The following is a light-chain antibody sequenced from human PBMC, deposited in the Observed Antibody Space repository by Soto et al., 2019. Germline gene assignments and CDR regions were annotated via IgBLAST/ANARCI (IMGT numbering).Light chain of an antibody. CDR1: QSSSSY. CDR3: QQYSTSPIT. Sequence: ETVLTQSPGTLSLSPGERATLSCRASQSSSSYLTWYQQRPGQAPRLLIYAASRRATGIPDRFRGSGSGTDFTLTISRLEPEDFAVYYCQQYSTSPITFGQGTRLEIK. V-gene: IGKV3-20*01. CDR2: AAS. J-gene: IGKJ5*01.